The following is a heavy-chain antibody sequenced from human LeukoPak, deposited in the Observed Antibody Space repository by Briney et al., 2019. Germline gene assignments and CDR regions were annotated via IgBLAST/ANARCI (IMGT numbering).Heavy chain of an antibody. CDR2: IIPIFGTA. J-gene: IGHJ5*02. CDR3: ARDRPGRYCSSTSCYTASPFDP. V-gene: IGHV1-69*13. D-gene: IGHD2-2*02. CDR1: RGIFSGYA. Sequence: ASVKVSCKASRGIFSGYAISWVRQAPGQGLEWMGGIIPIFGTANYAQKFQGRVTITADESTSTAYMELSSLRSEDTAVYYCARDRPGRYCSSTSCYTASPFDPWGQGTLVIVSS.